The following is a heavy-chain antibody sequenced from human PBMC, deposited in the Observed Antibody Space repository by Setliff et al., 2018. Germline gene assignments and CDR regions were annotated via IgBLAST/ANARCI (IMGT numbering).Heavy chain of an antibody. CDR1: GFNFGDYG. D-gene: IGHD2-21*01. CDR2: ISSSSSYI. Sequence: GGSLRLSCITSGFNFGDYGMNWVRQAPGQGLEWVSSISSSSSYIYYADSVKGRFTISRDNAKNSLYLQMNSLRAEDTAVYYCARGRYSGYDFLYCGGDCYSLPDYWGQGTLVTVSS. V-gene: IGHV3-21*04. CDR3: ARGRYSGYDFLYCGGDCYSLPDY. J-gene: IGHJ4*02.